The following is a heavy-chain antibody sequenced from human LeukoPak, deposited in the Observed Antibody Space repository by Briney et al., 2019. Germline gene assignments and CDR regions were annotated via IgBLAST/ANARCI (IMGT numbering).Heavy chain of an antibody. J-gene: IGHJ5*02. CDR1: GGSISSSSYY. V-gene: IGHV4-61*01. D-gene: IGHD3-22*01. Sequence: SETLSLTCTVSGGSISSSSYYWSWIRQPPGKGLEWIGYIYYSGSTNYNPSLKSRVTISVDTSKNQFSLKLSSATAADTAVYYCARARYNYYDSSGYYYGRFDPWGQGTLVTVSS. CDR2: IYYSGST. CDR3: ARARYNYYDSSGYYYGRFDP.